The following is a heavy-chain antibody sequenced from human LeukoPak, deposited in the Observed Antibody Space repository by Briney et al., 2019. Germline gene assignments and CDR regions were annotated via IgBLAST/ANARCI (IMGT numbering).Heavy chain of an antibody. V-gene: IGHV3-23*01. CDR3: AKYWGFEYRSSPPFA. Sequence: GGSLRLSCAASGVTFSSYAMSWGRQAPGKGMEWVSARSGSGGSTYYADSVKGRFTISRDNSKNTLYLQMNSLRAEDTAVYYCAKYWGFEYRSSPPFAWGQGTLVTVSS. CDR2: RSGSGGST. CDR1: GVTFSSYA. J-gene: IGHJ5*02. D-gene: IGHD6-6*01.